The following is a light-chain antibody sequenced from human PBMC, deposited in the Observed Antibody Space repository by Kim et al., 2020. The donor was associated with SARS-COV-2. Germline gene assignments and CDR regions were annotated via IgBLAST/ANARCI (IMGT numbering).Light chain of an antibody. CDR2: GKN. CDR1: SHRMFC. J-gene: IGLJ1*01. CDR3: NSRDSSGNHLDV. V-gene: IGLV3-19*01. Sequence: FAHTHGERGEASSHRMFCANCYRQRPGQAPVHVIYGKNNRPKGIPDRFAGSSSGNTASLTITGAQAEDEADYYCNSRDSSGNHLDVFGTGTKVTVL.